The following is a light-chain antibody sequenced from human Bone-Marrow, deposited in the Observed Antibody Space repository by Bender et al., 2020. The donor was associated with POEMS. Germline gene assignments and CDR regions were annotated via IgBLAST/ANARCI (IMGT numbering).Light chain of an antibody. CDR2: EAT. V-gene: IGLV2-23*01. CDR1: SSDVGNYNL. CDR3: CSYAGSSTTV. J-gene: IGLJ3*02. Sequence: QSALTQPASVSGSPGQSITISCTGSSSDVGNYNLVSWYQQYPGKAPKLMIYEATQRPSGVSNRFSGSKSGNTASLTISEIQADDEANYYCCSYAGSSTTVFGGGTKLTVL.